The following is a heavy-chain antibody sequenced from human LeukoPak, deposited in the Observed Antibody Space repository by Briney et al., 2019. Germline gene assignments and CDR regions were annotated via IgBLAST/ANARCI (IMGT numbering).Heavy chain of an antibody. CDR2: SRNKADSYTT. CDR3: TRHFFSE. D-gene: IGHD3-3*02. J-gene: IGHJ4*02. Sequence: GGSLRLSCAASEFIISDHYMDWVRQAPGKGLEWVGRSRNKADSYTTYYAASVKGRFTISRDDSKNSVYLQMNSLKAEDTAVYYCTRHFFSEWGQGTLVTVSS. CDR1: EFIISDHY. V-gene: IGHV3-72*01.